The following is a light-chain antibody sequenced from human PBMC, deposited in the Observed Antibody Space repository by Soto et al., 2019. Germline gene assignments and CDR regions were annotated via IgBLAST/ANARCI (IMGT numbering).Light chain of an antibody. V-gene: IGLV2-14*01. J-gene: IGLJ1*01. Sequence: ALTQPASVSGSPGQSITISCTGTSSDVGGYNYVSWYQQHPVKAPKLMIYDVTNRPSGVSDRFSGSKSGNTASLTISGLQAEDEADYYCSSYTRSSTPYVFGTGTKVTVL. CDR2: DVT. CDR3: SSYTRSSTPYV. CDR1: SSDVGGYNY.